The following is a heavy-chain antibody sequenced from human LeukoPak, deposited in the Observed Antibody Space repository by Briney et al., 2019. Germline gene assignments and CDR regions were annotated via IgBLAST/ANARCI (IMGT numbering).Heavy chain of an antibody. CDR2: ISKSGSST. CDR3: AKPGTTETYWYFDL. J-gene: IGHJ2*01. Sequence: QPGGSLRLSRAASGFTFGNYAMSWVRQAPGKGLEWVSTISKSGSSTYYADSVKGRFTISRDNSKNTLYLQMNSLRAEDTAIYYCAKPGTTETYWYFDLWGRGTLVTGSS. D-gene: IGHD4-17*01. CDR1: GFTFGNYA. V-gene: IGHV3-23*05.